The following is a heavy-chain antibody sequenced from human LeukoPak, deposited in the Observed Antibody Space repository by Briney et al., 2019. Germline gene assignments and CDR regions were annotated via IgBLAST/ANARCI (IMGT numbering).Heavy chain of an antibody. V-gene: IGHV3-21*01. CDR1: GFTVSTTY. D-gene: IGHD1-26*01. CDR3: ARDPTSSWETAFDI. J-gene: IGHJ3*02. Sequence: GGSLRLSCAASGFTVSTTYMSWVRQAPGKGLEWVSSISSGTSYIYYADSVKGRFTISRDNAKNSLYLQMNSLRAEDTAVYYCARDPTSSWETAFDIWGQGTMVTVSS. CDR2: ISSGTSYI.